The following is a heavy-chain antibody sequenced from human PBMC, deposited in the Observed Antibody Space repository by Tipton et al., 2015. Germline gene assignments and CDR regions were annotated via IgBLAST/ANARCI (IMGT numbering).Heavy chain of an antibody. CDR1: GYSFTSHW. CDR3: ARLRKGDGDYAIDY. V-gene: IGHV5-51*01. CDR2: IYPGDSDA. D-gene: IGHD4-17*01. J-gene: IGHJ4*02. Sequence: QLVQSGAVVKKPGESLKISCEASGYSFTSHWIGWVRQMPGKGLEWMGIIYPGDSDARYSPSFQGQVTISADKSISIAYLQWSSLKASDTAMYYCARLRKGDGDYAIDYWGQGTLVTVSS.